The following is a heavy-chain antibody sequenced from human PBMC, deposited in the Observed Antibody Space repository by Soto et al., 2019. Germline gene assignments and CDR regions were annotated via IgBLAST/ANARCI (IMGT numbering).Heavy chain of an antibody. CDR1: GGAVSGDY. CDR2: INHSGST. V-gene: IGHV4-34*01. D-gene: IGHD6-13*01. J-gene: IGHJ6*03. Sequence: PSEALSLTCSVYGGAVSGDYCSRIGQLPGKGLEWIGEINHSGSTNYNPSLKSRVTISVDTSKNQFSLKLSSVTAADTAVYYCARVVGAAADSYYYYYDMDVWGKGTTVT. CDR3: ARVVGAAADSYYYYYDMDV.